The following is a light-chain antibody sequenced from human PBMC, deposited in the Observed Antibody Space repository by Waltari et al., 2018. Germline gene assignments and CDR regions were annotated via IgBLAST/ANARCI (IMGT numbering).Light chain of an antibody. V-gene: IGKV3-20*01. CDR2: GAS. J-gene: IGKJ3*01. CDR1: QSVTSNY. Sequence: EVVLTQSPGTLSLSPGDRATLSCRASQSVTSNYLAWYQQKPGQAPSLLIYGASNRATGIPDRFSGSGSGTDFTLTISRLEPEDFAVYFCQHYGSTPFTFGPGTKVDIK. CDR3: QHYGSTPFT.